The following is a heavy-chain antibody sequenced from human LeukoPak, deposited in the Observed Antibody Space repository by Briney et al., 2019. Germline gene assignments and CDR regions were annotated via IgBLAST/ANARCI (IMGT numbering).Heavy chain of an antibody. D-gene: IGHD3-10*01. J-gene: IGHJ4*02. Sequence: GGSLRLSCAASGFTFDDYPIHWVRQALGKGLEWVSLISWDGGSTYYADSVKGRFTISRDNSKNSLYLQMNSLRTEDTALYYCAKGPPYYYGSGSYYNYFDYWGQGTLVTVSS. CDR1: GFTFDDYP. CDR3: AKGPPYYYGSGSYYNYFDY. V-gene: IGHV3-43*01. CDR2: ISWDGGST.